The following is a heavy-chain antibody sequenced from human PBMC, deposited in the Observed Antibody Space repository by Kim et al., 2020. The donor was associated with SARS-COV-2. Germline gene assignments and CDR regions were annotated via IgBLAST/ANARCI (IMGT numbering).Heavy chain of an antibody. Sequence: GGSLRLACAASGFTFSGNGMHWVRPAPGKGLEWEAVISNDGSSTYYADSVKGRFTIARDNSKNTVFLQMNSLRGEDTAVHYCAKDYSSRCFDYWGQGTLV. V-gene: IGHV3-30*18. CDR2: ISNDGSST. D-gene: IGHD6-13*01. CDR3: AKDYSSRCFDY. J-gene: IGHJ4*02. CDR1: GFTFSGNG.